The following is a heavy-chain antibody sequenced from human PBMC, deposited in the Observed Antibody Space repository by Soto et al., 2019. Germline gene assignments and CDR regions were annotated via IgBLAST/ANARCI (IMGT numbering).Heavy chain of an antibody. CDR3: ARVAY. J-gene: IGHJ4*02. CDR2: ISSASSET. V-gene: IGHV3-21*01. CDR1: VFTFGRVS. Sequence: GSLRHSCEASVFTFGRVSMNWVRQVPGKGLDWVASISSASSETWYADSVKGRFIISRDNAQNSLFLQMNTLRPEDSAIYYCARVAYWGPGTQVTVSS.